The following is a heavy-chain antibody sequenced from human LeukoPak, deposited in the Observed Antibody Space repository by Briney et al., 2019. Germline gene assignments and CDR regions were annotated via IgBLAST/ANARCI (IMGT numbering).Heavy chain of an antibody. D-gene: IGHD5-12*01. CDR2: IPGSGDST. J-gene: IGHJ4*02. V-gene: IGHV3-23*01. CDR3: AKRATMSGATYYFDY. Sequence: PGGSLRLSCAASGFTFSSYAMYWVRQAPGRGLEWVSAIPGSGDSTYCADSVKGRFAISRDNSNNMLYLQMNSLRAEDTAVYYCAKRATMSGATYYFDYWGQGTLVTVSS. CDR1: GFTFSSYA.